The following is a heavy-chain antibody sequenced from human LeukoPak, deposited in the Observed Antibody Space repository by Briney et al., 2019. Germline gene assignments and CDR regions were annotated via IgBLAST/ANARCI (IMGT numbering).Heavy chain of an antibody. CDR3: ARDSYDFWSGYYSDY. J-gene: IGHJ4*02. CDR1: GGSISSGSYY. D-gene: IGHD3-3*01. Sequence: SETLSLTCTVSGGSISSGSYYWSWIRQPAGKGPEWIGRIYTSGSTNYNPSLKSRVTISVDTSKNQFSLKLSSVTAADTAVYYCARDSYDFWSGYYSDYWGQGTLVTVSS. CDR2: IYTSGST. V-gene: IGHV4-61*02.